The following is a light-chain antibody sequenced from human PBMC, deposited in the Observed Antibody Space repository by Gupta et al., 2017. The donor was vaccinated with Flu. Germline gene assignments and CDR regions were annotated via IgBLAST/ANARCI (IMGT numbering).Light chain of an antibody. CDR2: DVS. CDR1: SSDVGGYNY. J-gene: IGLJ1*01. CDR3: SSYAGSNNLRV. Sequence: QSALTQPPSASGSPGQSVTISCTGTSSDVGGYNYVAWYQQHPGKAPKLMIYDVSKRPSGVPDRFSGSKSGNTASLTVSGLQAEDDADYYCSSYAGSNNLRVFGTGTKVTVL. V-gene: IGLV2-8*01.